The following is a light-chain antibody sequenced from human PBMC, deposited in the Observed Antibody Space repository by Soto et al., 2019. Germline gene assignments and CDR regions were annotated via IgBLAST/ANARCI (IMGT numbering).Light chain of an antibody. J-gene: IGKJ1*01. CDR1: QSVSSTY. CDR3: QQCGSSPWT. V-gene: IGKV3-20*01. CDR2: GAS. Sequence: EIVLTQSPGTLSLSPGDRATLSCRASQSVSSTYLAWYQQKPGQAPRLLIYGASSRATGIPDRFSGGGSGTDFTLTISRVEHEDFAAYYCQQCGSSPWTFGQGTKLEIK.